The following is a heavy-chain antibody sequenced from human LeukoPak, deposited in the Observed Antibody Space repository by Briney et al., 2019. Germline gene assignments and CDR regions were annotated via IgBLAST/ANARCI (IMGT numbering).Heavy chain of an antibody. J-gene: IGHJ6*03. CDR1: GYSISSGYY. D-gene: IGHD2-2*01. Sequence: SETLSLTCTVSGYSISSGYYWGWIRQPPGKGLEWIGSIDHSGSTNDNPSLKSQVTVSVDTSKNQFSLKLSSVTAADTAVYYCARVPHCTSTSCYVGGYHMDVWGKGTTVTVSS. V-gene: IGHV4-38-2*02. CDR2: IDHSGST. CDR3: ARVPHCTSTSCYVGGYHMDV.